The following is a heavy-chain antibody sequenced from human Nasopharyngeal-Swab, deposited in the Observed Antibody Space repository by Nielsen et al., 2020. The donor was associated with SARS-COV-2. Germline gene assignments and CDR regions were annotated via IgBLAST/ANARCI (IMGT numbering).Heavy chain of an antibody. J-gene: IGHJ2*01. Sequence: SETLSLTCSVSGDSIISYYWSWIRQPPGKGLEWIGYMYYSGSTSHNPSLKSRVTISVDTSKNQISLKLTSVTAADTAVYYCARPGRSGDPYWYFDLWGRGTLVTVSS. CDR1: GDSIISYY. V-gene: IGHV4-59*01. CDR3: ARPGRSGDPYWYFDL. CDR2: MYYSGST. D-gene: IGHD1-26*01.